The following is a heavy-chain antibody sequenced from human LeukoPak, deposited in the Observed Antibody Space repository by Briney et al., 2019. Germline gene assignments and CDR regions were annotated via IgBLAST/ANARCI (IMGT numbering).Heavy chain of an antibody. CDR3: ARVDTSSWRPMKFDY. CDR1: GGSFSGYY. CDR2: INHSGST. Sequence: PSETLSLTCAVYGGSFSGYYWSWIRQPPGKGLEWIGEINHSGSTNYNPSLKSRVTIPVDTSKNQFSLKLSSVTAADTAVYYCARVDTSSWRPMKFDYWGQGTLVTVSS. J-gene: IGHJ4*02. D-gene: IGHD6-13*01. V-gene: IGHV4-34*01.